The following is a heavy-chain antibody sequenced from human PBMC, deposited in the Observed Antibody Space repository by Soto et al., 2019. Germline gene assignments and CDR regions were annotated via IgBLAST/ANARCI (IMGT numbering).Heavy chain of an antibody. D-gene: IGHD2-2*01. V-gene: IGHV3-30-3*01. CDR2: ISYDGSNK. CDR1: GFTFSSYA. CDR3: ARGYDHAFDI. J-gene: IGHJ3*02. Sequence: QVQLVESGGGVVQPGRSLRLSCAASGFTFSSYAMHWVRQAPGKGLEWVVVISYDGSNKYYADSVKGRFTISRDNSKNTLYLQMNSLRAEDTAVYYCARGYDHAFDIWGQGTMVTVSS.